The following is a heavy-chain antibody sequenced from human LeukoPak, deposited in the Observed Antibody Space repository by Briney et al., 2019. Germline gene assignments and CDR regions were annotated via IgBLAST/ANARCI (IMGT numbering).Heavy chain of an antibody. J-gene: IGHJ1*01. D-gene: IGHD3-22*01. Sequence: GGSLRLSCAASGFTFSSYAMSWVRQAPGKGLEWVSGISGGGGSTYYADSVKGRFTISRDNSKNTLSLQMNGLRADDTALYYCAKTMYYFDSSGYYYFQDWGQGTLVTVSS. CDR1: GFTFSSYA. V-gene: IGHV3-23*01. CDR2: ISGGGGST. CDR3: AKTMYYFDSSGYYYFQD.